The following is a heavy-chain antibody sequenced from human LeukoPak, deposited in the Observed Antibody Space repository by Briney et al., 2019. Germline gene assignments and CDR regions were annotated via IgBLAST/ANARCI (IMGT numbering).Heavy chain of an antibody. J-gene: IGHJ4*02. D-gene: IGHD6-13*01. CDR3: VKDAYSSSPMYYFDY. CDR1: GFTFSSYA. V-gene: IGHV3-64D*06. CDR2: ISNNGGST. Sequence: GGSLRLSCSAPGFTFSSYAMHWVRQAPGKGLEYVSAISNNGGSTYYADSVKGRFTISRDNSKNTLYLQMSSLRAEDTAVYYCVKDAYSSSPMYYFDYWGQGTLVTVSS.